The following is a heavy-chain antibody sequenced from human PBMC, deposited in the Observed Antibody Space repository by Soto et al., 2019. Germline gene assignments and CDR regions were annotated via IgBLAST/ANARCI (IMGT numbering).Heavy chain of an antibody. D-gene: IGHD1-1*01. CDR2: IHYSGSS. V-gene: IGHV4-59*08. CDR1: GGSISGYY. CDR3: ARHSNEYRKSLDY. J-gene: IGHJ4*02. Sequence: QLQLQESGPGLVKPSETLSLTCTVSGGSISGYYWSWIRQPPGKGLEWIAYIHYSGSSNSNPSLNSRVTISVDTSRNQFSLKLTSVTAADTAVYYCARHSNEYRKSLDYWGQGTLVTVSS.